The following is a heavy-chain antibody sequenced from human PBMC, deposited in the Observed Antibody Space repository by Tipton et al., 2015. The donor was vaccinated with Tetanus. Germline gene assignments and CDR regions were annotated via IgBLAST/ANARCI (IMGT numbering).Heavy chain of an antibody. CDR3: VKEDNGNGFDY. Sequence: RSLRLSCAASGFIFDHSAMHWVRQAQGKGLEWVAAISGDRDTIGYADSVAGRFNVSRDNANTSLFLEMNNLRHDDTALYYCVKEDNGNGFDYWGQGALVIVSS. V-gene: IGHV3-9*01. D-gene: IGHD2-8*01. J-gene: IGHJ4*02. CDR2: ISGDRDTI. CDR1: GFIFDHSA.